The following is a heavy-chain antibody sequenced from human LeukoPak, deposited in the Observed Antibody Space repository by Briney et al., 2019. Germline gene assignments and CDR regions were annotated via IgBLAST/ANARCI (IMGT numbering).Heavy chain of an antibody. CDR2: IGTASGT. J-gene: IGHJ6*03. CDR3: ARGPPRGKYYYMDV. CDR1: GFTFSSFD. Sequence: GGSLRLSCAASGFTFSSFDMHWVRQPTGQGLEWVSTIGTASGTYYPGSVEGRFTLSRDNAKNSLYPQMNSLTAGDTAVYYCARGPPRGKYYYMDVWGKGTTVTVSS. D-gene: IGHD1-1*01. V-gene: IGHV3-13*01.